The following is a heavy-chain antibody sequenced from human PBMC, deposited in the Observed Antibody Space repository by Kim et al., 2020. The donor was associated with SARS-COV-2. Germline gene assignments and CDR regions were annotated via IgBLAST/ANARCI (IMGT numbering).Heavy chain of an antibody. CDR2: IYYSGST. D-gene: IGHD3-3*01. CDR1: GGSISSSSYY. V-gene: IGHV4-39*07. Sequence: SETLSLTCTVSGGSISSSSYYWGWIRQPPGKGLEWIGSIYYSGSTYYNPSLKSRVTISVDTSKNQFSLKLSSVTAADTAVYYCARDNAIFGVVIDYWGQGTLGTVSS. J-gene: IGHJ4*02. CDR3: ARDNAIFGVVIDY.